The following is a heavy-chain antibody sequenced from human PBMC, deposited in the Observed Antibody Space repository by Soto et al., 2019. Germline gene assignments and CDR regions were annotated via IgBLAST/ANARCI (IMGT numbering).Heavy chain of an antibody. V-gene: IGHV4-31*03. J-gene: IGHJ5*02. Sequence: SETLSLTCTVSGGSISSGDYYWSWIRQHPGKGLEWIGYICHSGSTYYNPSLESRVNISLDTSKNHFSLKLSSVTAADTAVYYCARSYGSGNYYGVPSNWFDPWGQGTLVTVSS. D-gene: IGHD3-10*01. CDR1: GGSISSGDYY. CDR3: ARSYGSGNYYGVPSNWFDP. CDR2: ICHSGST.